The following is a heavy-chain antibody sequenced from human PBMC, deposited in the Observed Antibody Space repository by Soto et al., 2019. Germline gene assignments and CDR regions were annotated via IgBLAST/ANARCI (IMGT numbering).Heavy chain of an antibody. CDR2: IIDSGGST. CDR1: GFTFSSCA. Sequence: PGGSLRLSCAASGFTFSSCAMGWVRQAPGKGLEWVSDIIDSGGSTYYADSVKGRFTISRDNSKSTLYLQMNSLRAEDTALYYCAKGRSYYYDHGVDVWGKGTTVPVSS. V-gene: IGHV3-23*01. CDR3: AKGRSYYYDHGVDV. J-gene: IGHJ6*04.